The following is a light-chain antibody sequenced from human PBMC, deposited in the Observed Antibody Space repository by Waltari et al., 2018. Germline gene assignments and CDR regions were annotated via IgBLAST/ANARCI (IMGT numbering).Light chain of an antibody. CDR3: SSYAGSSKGV. V-gene: IGLV2-23*02. CDR2: AVS. CDR1: SSDVGNYKR. Sequence: QSALTQPASVSGSPGQSITISCTGTSSDVGNYKRVSWYQQHPGKPPKPMIYAVSKRPSGVSDRFSGAKSGDMAALAISGLQPEDEAEYFCSSYAGSSKGVFGGGTKVTVL. J-gene: IGLJ2*01.